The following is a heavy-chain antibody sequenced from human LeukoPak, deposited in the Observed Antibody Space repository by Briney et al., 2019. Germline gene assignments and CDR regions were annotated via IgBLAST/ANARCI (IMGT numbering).Heavy chain of an antibody. V-gene: IGHV1-46*01. Sequence: ASVKVSCKASGYTFTSYYMHWVRQAPGQGLEWMGIINPSGGSTSYAQKFQGRVTITADESTSTAYMQLSSLRSEDTAVYYCARGAYSSGSYYFDHWGQGTLVTVSS. J-gene: IGHJ4*02. D-gene: IGHD6-19*01. CDR1: GYTFTSYY. CDR2: INPSGGST. CDR3: ARGAYSSGSYYFDH.